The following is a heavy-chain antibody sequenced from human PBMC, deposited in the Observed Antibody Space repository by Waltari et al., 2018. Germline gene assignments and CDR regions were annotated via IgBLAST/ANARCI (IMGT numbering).Heavy chain of an antibody. J-gene: IGHJ4*02. CDR1: GFTFSMYA. CDR2: ISDSGGFT. D-gene: IGHD5-12*01. CDR3: AKAIDGGYDFPSYFDS. Sequence: EVQLLESGRGLVQPGGSLRLSCAASGFTFSMYAMSWVRQAPGKGLEWVSSISDSGGFTYHADSVKGRFPISRDNSKNTLYLQMNFLRAEDTAVYYCAKAIDGGYDFPSYFDSWGQGTLVTVSS. V-gene: IGHV3-23*01.